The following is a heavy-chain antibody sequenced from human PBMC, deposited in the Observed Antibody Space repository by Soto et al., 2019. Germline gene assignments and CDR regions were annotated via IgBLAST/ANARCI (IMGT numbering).Heavy chain of an antibody. Sequence: GGSLRLSCAVSGFTFDDNAMHWVRQAPEKGLEWVSGINWKSDIGYADSVKGRFTISRDNAENSLHLQMNSLRAEDTAVYYCAKDSIRRSFSRSSTRARDAFDIWGQGTMVTVSS. J-gene: IGHJ3*02. CDR2: INWKSDI. V-gene: IGHV3-9*01. CDR1: GFTFDDNA. D-gene: IGHD6-6*01. CDR3: AKDSIRRSFSRSSTRARDAFDI.